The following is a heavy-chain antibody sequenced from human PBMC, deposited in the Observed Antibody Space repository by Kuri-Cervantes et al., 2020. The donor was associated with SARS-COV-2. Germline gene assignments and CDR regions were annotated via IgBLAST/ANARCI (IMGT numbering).Heavy chain of an antibody. J-gene: IGHJ4*02. CDR1: GFTFSSYS. Sequence: GESLKISCAASGFTFSSYSMNWVRQAPGKGLEWVSSISSSSSYIYYADSVKGRFTISRDNAKNSRYLQMNSLRAEDTAVYYCARDGYSSFDYWGQGTLVTVSS. CDR3: ARDGYSSFDY. D-gene: IGHD6-13*01. V-gene: IGHV3-21*01. CDR2: ISSSSSYI.